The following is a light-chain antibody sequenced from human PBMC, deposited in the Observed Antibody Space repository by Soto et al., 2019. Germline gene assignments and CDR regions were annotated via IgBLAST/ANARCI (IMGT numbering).Light chain of an antibody. CDR3: LQDHSSPRT. Sequence: AIEMTQSPASLSVSVGDRVTITCRASQGIRHDLGWYQQKPGKAPELLIYAASILQTGVPSRFSGSGSGTDFTLTITSLQPEDFAIYYCLQDHSSPRTFGGGTKGEIK. V-gene: IGKV1-6*01. CDR2: AAS. J-gene: IGKJ4*01. CDR1: QGIRHD.